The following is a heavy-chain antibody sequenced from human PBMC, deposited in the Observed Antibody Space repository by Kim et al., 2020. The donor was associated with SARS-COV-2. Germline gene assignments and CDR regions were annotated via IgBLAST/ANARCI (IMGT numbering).Heavy chain of an antibody. D-gene: IGHD3-10*01. Sequence: SETLSLTCTVSGGSISSSSYYWGWIRQPPGKGLEWIGSIYYSGSTYYNPSLKSRVTISVDTSKNQFSLKLSSVTAADTALYYCARPYGSGSYYTIGWFDPWGQGTLVTVSS. CDR2: IYYSGST. J-gene: IGHJ5*02. CDR1: GGSISSSSYY. CDR3: ARPYGSGSYYTIGWFDP. V-gene: IGHV4-39*01.